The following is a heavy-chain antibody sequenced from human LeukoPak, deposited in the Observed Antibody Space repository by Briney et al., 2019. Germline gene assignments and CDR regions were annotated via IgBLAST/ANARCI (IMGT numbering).Heavy chain of an antibody. D-gene: IGHD3-22*01. CDR3: AKENWVYNWKYDSSGSGINY. J-gene: IGHJ4*02. Sequence: ASVKVSCKASGGTVSRYPISWVRQAPGQGLEWMGGIIPIFGTANYAQKFQGRVTITADESTSTAYMELSSLRSEDTAVYYCAKENWVYNWKYDSSGSGINYWGQGTLVTVSS. CDR1: GGTVSRYP. CDR2: IIPIFGTA. V-gene: IGHV1-69*13.